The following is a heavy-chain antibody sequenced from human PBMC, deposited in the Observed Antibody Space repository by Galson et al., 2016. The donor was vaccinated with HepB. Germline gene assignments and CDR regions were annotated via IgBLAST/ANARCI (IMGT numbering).Heavy chain of an antibody. CDR3: ATTDAGASRYYYYGMDV. D-gene: IGHD1-26*01. V-gene: IGHV3-53*04. J-gene: IGHJ6*02. CDR1: GLTVSNNY. Sequence: SLRLSCAASGLTVSNNYMSWVRQAPGKGLEWVSVIYGGGRTYYADSVKGRFTISRHSSKNTLYLQMNSLRPEDTAVYYCATTDAGASRYYYYGMDVWGQGTTVTVSS. CDR2: IYGGGRT.